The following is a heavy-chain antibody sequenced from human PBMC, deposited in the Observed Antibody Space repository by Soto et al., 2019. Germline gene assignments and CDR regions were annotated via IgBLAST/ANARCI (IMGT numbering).Heavy chain of an antibody. D-gene: IGHD3-16*01. V-gene: IGHV3-33*06. CDR3: VKGAWLDY. CDR1: GFSFSTYG. J-gene: IGHJ4*02. CDR2: IWYDGSNK. Sequence: GGSLRLSCAASGFSFSTYGMHWVRQAPGVGLEWVAVIWYDGSNKNYADSVKGRFTISRDNSKKTLYLQMSSLRVEDTAVYFCVKGAWLDYWGQGNMVTVSS.